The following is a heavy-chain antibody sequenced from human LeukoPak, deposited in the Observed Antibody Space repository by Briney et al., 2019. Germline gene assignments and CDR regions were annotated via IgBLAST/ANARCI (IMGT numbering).Heavy chain of an antibody. CDR1: GFTFSGYE. V-gene: IGHV3-48*03. J-gene: IGHJ6*03. Sequence: TGGSLRLSCAVSGFTFSGYEMNWVRQAPGKGLEWVSYISSSGSIIYYAGSVKGRFTVSRDNSKNSLFLQMNSLRAEDTAVYFCARVIQLTYMDVWGKGTTVTVSS. CDR3: ARVIQLTYMDV. D-gene: IGHD3-16*01. CDR2: ISSSGSII.